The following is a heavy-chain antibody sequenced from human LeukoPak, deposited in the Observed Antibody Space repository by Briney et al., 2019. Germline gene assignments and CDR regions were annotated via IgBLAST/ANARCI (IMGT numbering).Heavy chain of an antibody. CDR2: INPNSGGT. V-gene: IGHV1-2*02. Sequence: ASVKVSCKASGYTFTGYYMYWVRQAPGQGLEWMGWINPNSGGTNYALKFQGRVTMTRDTSISTAYMELSRLRSDDTAVYYCARDSYSGTTLDYWGQGTLVTVSS. D-gene: IGHD1-7*01. CDR3: ARDSYSGTTLDY. J-gene: IGHJ4*02. CDR1: GYTFTGYY.